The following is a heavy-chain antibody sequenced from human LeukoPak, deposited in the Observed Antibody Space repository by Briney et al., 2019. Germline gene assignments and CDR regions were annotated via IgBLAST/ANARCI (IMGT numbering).Heavy chain of an antibody. V-gene: IGHV1-69*05. Sequence: GASVTLSCKASGGTFSSYASSWVRQAPGQGLEWMGGIIPIFGTANYAQKFQGRVTITTDESTSTAYMELSSLRSEDTAVYYCAKGPQLELRPYYYYYMDVWGKGTTVTVSS. CDR2: IIPIFGTA. J-gene: IGHJ6*03. CDR3: AKGPQLELRPYYYYYMDV. CDR1: GGTFSSYA. D-gene: IGHD1-7*01.